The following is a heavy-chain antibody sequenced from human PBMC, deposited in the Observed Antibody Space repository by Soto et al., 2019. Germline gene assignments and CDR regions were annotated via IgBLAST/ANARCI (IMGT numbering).Heavy chain of an antibody. CDR2: IFANGHT. V-gene: IGHV4-4*07. J-gene: IGHJ4*02. CDR3: ATSQKGYNWNYFDH. Sequence: TLSLTCIFSGGSISEKYWNWVRQPPGKGLEWIGLIFANGHTDYNPSLKSRVSVSVDTSKNQFSLKVSGVSAADTAVYYCATSQKGYNWNYFDHWGQGALVTVSS. D-gene: IGHD1-20*01. CDR1: GGSISEKY.